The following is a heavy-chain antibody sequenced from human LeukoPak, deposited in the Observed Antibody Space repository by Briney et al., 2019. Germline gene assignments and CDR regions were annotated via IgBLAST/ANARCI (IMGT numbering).Heavy chain of an antibody. D-gene: IGHD6-19*01. Sequence: PSETLSLTCTVSGGSISSSTYYWGWIRQPPGKGLEWIGSIYYSGSTYYNPSLKSRVTISVDTSKNQFSLKLSSVTAADTAVYYCASGRLALVAGLFDYWGQGTLVTVSS. CDR3: ASGRLALVAGLFDY. V-gene: IGHV4-39*01. J-gene: IGHJ4*02. CDR1: GGSISSSTYY. CDR2: IYYSGST.